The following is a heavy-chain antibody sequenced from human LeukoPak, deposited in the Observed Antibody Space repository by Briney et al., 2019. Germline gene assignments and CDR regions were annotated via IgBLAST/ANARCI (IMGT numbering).Heavy chain of an antibody. CDR1: GYTFPSYF. CDR2: INPTGGST. D-gene: IGHD4-11*01. CDR3: ATTRAYSNYRYYYYGMDV. V-gene: IGHV1-46*01. J-gene: IGHJ6*02. Sequence: ASVKVSCKASGYTFPSYFMHWVRQAPGQGLEWMGIINPTGGSTTYAQKFQGRVTMTRDTSTSTVYMELSSLRSEDTAVYYCATTRAYSNYRYYYYGMDVWGQGTTVTVSS.